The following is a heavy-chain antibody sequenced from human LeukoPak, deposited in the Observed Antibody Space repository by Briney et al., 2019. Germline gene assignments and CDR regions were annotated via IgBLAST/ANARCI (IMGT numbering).Heavy chain of an antibody. V-gene: IGHV3-48*04. CDR2: ISSGATTT. J-gene: IGHJ4*02. CDR3: AKGTVGAKY. D-gene: IGHD1-26*01. CDR1: GFTLTSDS. Sequence: QSGGSLRLSCEASGFTLTSDSMNWVRQAPGKGLEWISYISSGATTTYYADFVKGRFTISRDNAKNSLYLQMNSLRVDDTAVYYCAKGTVGAKYWGQGTLVIVSS.